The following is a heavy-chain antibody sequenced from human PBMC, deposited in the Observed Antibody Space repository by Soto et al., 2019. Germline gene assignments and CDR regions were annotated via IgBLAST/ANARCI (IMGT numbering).Heavy chain of an antibody. V-gene: IGHV6-1*01. CDR3: ACSPDAFFVY. CDR2: TYYRSKWSF. Sequence: SQTLSLTCAISGDSVSSKRVVWNWIRQSPSRGLEWLGRTYYRSKWSFDYAVSVKSRIIINPDTSKNQFSLQLNSVISEDTAVYYCACSPDAFFVYSGQGTVVTVSS. D-gene: IGHD2-15*01. CDR1: GDSVSSKRVV. J-gene: IGHJ4*02.